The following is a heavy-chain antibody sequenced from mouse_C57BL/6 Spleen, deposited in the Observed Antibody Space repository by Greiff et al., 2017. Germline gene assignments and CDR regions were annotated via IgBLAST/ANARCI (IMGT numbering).Heavy chain of an antibody. CDR1: GYTFTSYW. Sequence: QVQLQQSGAELVKPGSSVKLSCKASGYTFTSYWMDWVKQRPGQGLEWIGNIYPADGDTNYNEKFKDKATLTVDKSSSTAYMQLSSLTSEDSAVYYCAIRDGYMDYWGQGTTLTVSS. CDR2: IYPADGDT. D-gene: IGHD2-3*01. CDR3: AIRDGYMDY. J-gene: IGHJ2*01. V-gene: IGHV1-61*01.